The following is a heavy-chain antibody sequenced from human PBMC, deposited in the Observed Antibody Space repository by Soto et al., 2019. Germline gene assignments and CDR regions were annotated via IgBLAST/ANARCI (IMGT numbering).Heavy chain of an antibody. CDR1: GGSFSGYY. V-gene: IGHV4-34*01. CDR3: ASPLTAGAFDI. J-gene: IGHJ3*02. CDR2: INHSGST. Sequence: QVQLQQWGAGLLKPSETLSLTCAVYGGSFSGYYRSWIRQPPGKGLEWIGEINHSGSTNYNPSLKSRVTISVDTSKNQFSLKLSSVTAADTAVYYCASPLTAGAFDIWGQGTMVTVSS.